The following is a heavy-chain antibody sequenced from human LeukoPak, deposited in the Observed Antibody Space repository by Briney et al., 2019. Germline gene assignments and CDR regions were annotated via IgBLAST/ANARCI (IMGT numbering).Heavy chain of an antibody. Sequence: GGSLRLSCAASGFTFKNAWMNWVRQAPGKGLEWVGRIKSKIDGGTADYAAPVKGRFSISRDDSKNTLYLQMNSLKTEDTAVYYCARGGLMTVVDYWGQGTLVIVSS. V-gene: IGHV3-15*01. J-gene: IGHJ4*02. CDR1: GFTFKNAW. CDR3: ARGGLMTVVDY. D-gene: IGHD2-15*01. CDR2: IKSKIDGGTA.